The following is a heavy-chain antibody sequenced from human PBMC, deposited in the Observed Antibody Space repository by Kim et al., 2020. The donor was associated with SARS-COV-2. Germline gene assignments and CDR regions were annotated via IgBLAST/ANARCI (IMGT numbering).Heavy chain of an antibody. CDR3: ARERFPVARGNNWFDT. CDR2: INHRGDT. Sequence: SETLSLTCAVYGGSFSDYYWNWIRQSPGKGLEWIGDINHRGDTNYNPSLKSRVTISVDTSKNHFSLTLTSVTAADTALYYCARERFPVARGNNWFDTWGQGALVTVSS. J-gene: IGHJ5*02. V-gene: IGHV4-34*01. D-gene: IGHD6-19*01. CDR1: GGSFSDYY.